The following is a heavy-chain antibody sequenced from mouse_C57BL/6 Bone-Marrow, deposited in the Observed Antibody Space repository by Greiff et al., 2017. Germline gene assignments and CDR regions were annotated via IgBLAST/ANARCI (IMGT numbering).Heavy chain of an antibody. Sequence: QVKLQQPGAELVMPGASVKLSCKASGYTFTSYWMHWVKQRPGQGLEWLGELDPSDSYTNYNQKFTGQSTLTVDTSSSTAYMQLSSLTCEDSTVYYCAREKSSPHEWDFDVWGTGTTVTVSS. J-gene: IGHJ1*03. CDR1: GYTFTSYW. CDR2: LDPSDSYT. V-gene: IGHV1-69*01. D-gene: IGHD1-3*01. CDR3: AREKSSPHEWDFDV.